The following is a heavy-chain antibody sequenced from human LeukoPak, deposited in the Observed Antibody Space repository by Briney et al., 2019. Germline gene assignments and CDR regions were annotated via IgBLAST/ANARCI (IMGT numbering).Heavy chain of an antibody. D-gene: IGHD1-26*01. J-gene: IGHJ3*02. CDR1: GFTFSIYG. CDR3: ARSYSDAFDI. V-gene: IGHV3-30*03. Sequence: GRALRLSCAASGFTFSIYGMHWVRQAPGKGLEGVAVISYDGSNKYYADSVKGRFTSSRDNSKNTLYLQMNSLRAADTAVYYCARSYSDAFDIWGQGTMVTVSS. CDR2: ISYDGSNK.